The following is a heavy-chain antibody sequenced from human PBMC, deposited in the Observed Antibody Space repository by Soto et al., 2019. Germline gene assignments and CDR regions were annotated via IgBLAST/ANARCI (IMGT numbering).Heavy chain of an antibody. V-gene: IGHV4-31*03. CDR2: NYYSGST. CDR3: ARDHPTYYDFWSGYYKDYYGMDV. Sequence: SVIISFTYIVSDGPISSGGYYCSWISHHPGKGLTWIGYNYYSGSTYYNPSLKSRVTISVVTSKNQFSLKLSSVTAADTAVYYCARDHPTYYDFWSGYYKDYYGMDVWGQWTTVTV. D-gene: IGHD3-3*01. CDR1: DGPISSGGYY. J-gene: IGHJ6*02.